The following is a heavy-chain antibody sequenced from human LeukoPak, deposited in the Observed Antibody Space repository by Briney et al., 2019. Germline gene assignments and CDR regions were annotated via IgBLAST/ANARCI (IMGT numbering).Heavy chain of an antibody. V-gene: IGHV3-7*01. CDR3: ARDAHMINN. Sequence: GGSLRLSCAASGFTFSYYWMSWVRQAPGKGLEWVANIKQDGSEKYYVDSVKGRFTISRDNAKNSLCLQMNSLRAEDTAVYYCARDAHMINNWGQGTLVTVSS. D-gene: IGHD3-22*01. J-gene: IGHJ4*02. CDR1: GFTFSYYW. CDR2: IKQDGSEK.